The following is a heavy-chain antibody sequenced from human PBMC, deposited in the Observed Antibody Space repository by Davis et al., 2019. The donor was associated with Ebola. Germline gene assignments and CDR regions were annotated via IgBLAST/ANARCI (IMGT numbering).Heavy chain of an antibody. D-gene: IGHD2-8*01. Sequence: MPSETLSLTCTVSAGSISSSSYYWGWIRQPPGKGLEWIGSIYYSGSTYYNPSLKSRVTISVDTSKNQFSLKLSSVTAADTAVYYCARKRRYCTNGVCYHYYFDYWGQGTLVTVSS. CDR3: ARKRRYCTNGVCYHYYFDY. CDR2: IYYSGST. V-gene: IGHV4-39*01. CDR1: AGSISSSSYY. J-gene: IGHJ4*02.